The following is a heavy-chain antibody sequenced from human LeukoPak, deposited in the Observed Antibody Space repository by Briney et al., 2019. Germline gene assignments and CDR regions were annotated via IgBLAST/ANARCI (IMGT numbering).Heavy chain of an antibody. CDR1: GYTFTSYA. Sequence: ASVKISCKASGYTFTSYAMHWVRQAPGQRLEWMGWINAGNGNTKYSQEFQGRVTITRDTSASTAYMELSSLRSEDMAVYYCARGRGYSYGSVIDYWGQGTLVTVSS. CDR2: INAGNGNT. D-gene: IGHD5-18*01. V-gene: IGHV1-3*03. CDR3: ARGRGYSYGSVIDY. J-gene: IGHJ4*02.